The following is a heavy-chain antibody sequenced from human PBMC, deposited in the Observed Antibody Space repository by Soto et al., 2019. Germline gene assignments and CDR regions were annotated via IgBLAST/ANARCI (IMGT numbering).Heavy chain of an antibody. CDR1: GVTFDDYD. CDR3: AKIASFYCSSTSCTNTGGMDV. J-gene: IGHJ6*02. Sequence: PXGSLRLTCAASGVTFDDYDLYWVRQAPGEGVVGGSGISWNSGSIGYADSVKGRFTISRDNAKNSLYLQMNSLRAEDTALYYCAKIASFYCSSTSCTNTGGMDVWGQGTTVTVSS. D-gene: IGHD2-2*01. V-gene: IGHV3-9*01. CDR2: ISWNSGSI.